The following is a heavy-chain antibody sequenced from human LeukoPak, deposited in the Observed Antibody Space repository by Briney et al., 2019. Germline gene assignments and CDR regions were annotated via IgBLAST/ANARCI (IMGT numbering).Heavy chain of an antibody. J-gene: IGHJ4*02. CDR3: ARSPYYYDSSRPGFDY. Sequence: ASVKVSCKASGYTFTSYYMHWVRQAPGQGLEWMGWISAYNGNTNYAQKLQGRVTMTTDTSTSTAYMELRSLRSDDTAVYYCARSPYYYDSSRPGFDYWGQGTLVTVSS. CDR2: ISAYNGNT. D-gene: IGHD3-22*01. V-gene: IGHV1-18*04. CDR1: GYTFTSYY.